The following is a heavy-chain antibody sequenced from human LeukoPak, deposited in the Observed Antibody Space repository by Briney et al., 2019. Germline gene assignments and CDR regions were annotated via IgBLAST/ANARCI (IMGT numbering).Heavy chain of an antibody. CDR1: GFTFSSYS. J-gene: IGHJ3*02. V-gene: IGHV3-21*01. CDR2: ISSSSSYI. Sequence: GGSLRLSCAASGFTFSSYSMNWVRQAPGKGLEWVSSISSSSSYIYYADSVKGRFTISRDNAKNSLYLQMNSLRAEDTAVYYCAREELGIGVEAFDIWGQGTMVTVSS. D-gene: IGHD7-27*01. CDR3: AREELGIGVEAFDI.